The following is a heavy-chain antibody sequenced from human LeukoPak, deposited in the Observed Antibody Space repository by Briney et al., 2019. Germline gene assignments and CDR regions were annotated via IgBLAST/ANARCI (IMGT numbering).Heavy chain of an antibody. J-gene: IGHJ4*02. CDR2: IKYDGSAK. D-gene: IGHD2-2*01. V-gene: IGHV3-7*01. CDR3: ARVIVLVEGASDHFDY. Sequence: PGGSLRLSCAASGFTFSSYWMTWVRQPPGKGLEWVANIKYDGSAKYYGDSVKGRFTISRDNTKNSLYLQTNSLRAEDTAVYYCARVIVLVEGASDHFDYWGQGTPATVHS. CDR1: GFTFSSYW.